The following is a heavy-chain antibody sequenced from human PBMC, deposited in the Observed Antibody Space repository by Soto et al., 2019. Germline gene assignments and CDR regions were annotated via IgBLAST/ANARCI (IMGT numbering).Heavy chain of an antibody. Sequence: KPSENLSLTCTVSGDSVSNGNSYWSWIRQPPGKGLEWIGYTYYSGSTNYNPSLKSRVTISVDTSKNQFSLRLSSVTAADTAVYYCARGGAYYYCYGMDVRGQGYSVTVS. J-gene: IGHJ6*02. CDR3: ARGGAYYYCYGMDV. CDR1: GDSVSNGNSY. CDR2: TYYSGST. V-gene: IGHV4-61*01.